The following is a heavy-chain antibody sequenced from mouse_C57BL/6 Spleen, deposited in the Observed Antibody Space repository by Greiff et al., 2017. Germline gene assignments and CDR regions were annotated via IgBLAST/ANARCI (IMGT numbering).Heavy chain of an antibody. V-gene: IGHV5-16*01. CDR1: GFTFSDYY. CDR3: ARDLLGLDY. Sequence: DVKLVESEGGLVQPGSSMKLSCTASGFTFSDYYMAWVRQVPEKGLEWVANINYDGSSTYYLDSLKSRFIISRDNAKNILYLQMSSLKSEDTATYYCARDLLGLDYWGQGTTLTVSS. J-gene: IGHJ2*01. CDR2: INYDGSST. D-gene: IGHD2-1*01.